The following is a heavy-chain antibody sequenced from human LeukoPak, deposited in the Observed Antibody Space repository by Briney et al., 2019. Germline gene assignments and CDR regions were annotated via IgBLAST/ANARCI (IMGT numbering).Heavy chain of an antibody. D-gene: IGHD6-13*01. CDR3: ARRIAAAGSIGTRYFDY. CDR1: GYSFTNYW. CDR2: IYPGHSDT. Sequence: GESLKISSKGSGYSFTNYWIGWVRQMPGKGLEWMGTIYPGHSDTKYSPSFQGQVTISADKSISTAYLQWSSLKASDTAMYYCARRIAAAGSIGTRYFDYWGQGTLVTVSS. V-gene: IGHV5-51*01. J-gene: IGHJ4*02.